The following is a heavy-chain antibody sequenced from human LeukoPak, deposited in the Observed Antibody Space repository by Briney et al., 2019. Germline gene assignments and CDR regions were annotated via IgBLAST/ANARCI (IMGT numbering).Heavy chain of an antibody. CDR1: GFTFSSYS. CDR2: ISYDGSNK. Sequence: PGGSLRLSCAASGFTFSSYSMNWVRQAPGKGLEWVAVISYDGSNKYYADSVKGRFAISRDNSKNTLFLQMNNLRAEDTAVYYCARVDWEGSGSYYFDYWGQGTLVTVSS. CDR3: ARVDWEGSGSYYFDY. V-gene: IGHV3-30*03. J-gene: IGHJ4*02. D-gene: IGHD1-26*01.